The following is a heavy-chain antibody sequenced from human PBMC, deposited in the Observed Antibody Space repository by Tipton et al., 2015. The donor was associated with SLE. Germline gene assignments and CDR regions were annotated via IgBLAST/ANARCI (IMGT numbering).Heavy chain of an antibody. V-gene: IGHV3-9*01. CDR2: ISWNSGSI. D-gene: IGHD3-22*01. J-gene: IGHJ4*02. CDR3: AKSAWGYYYSSGSYFDY. Sequence: SLRLSCAASGFTFDDYAMHWVRQAPGKGLEWVSGISWNSGSIGYADSVKGRFTISRDNAKNSLYLQMNSLRAEDTALYYCAKSAWGYYYSSGSYFDYWGQGTLVTVSS. CDR1: GFTFDDYA.